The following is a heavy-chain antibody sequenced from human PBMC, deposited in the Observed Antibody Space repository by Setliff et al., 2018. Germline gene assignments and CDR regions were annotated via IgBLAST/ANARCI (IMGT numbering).Heavy chain of an antibody. CDR3: VRDDVRGYYMDV. CDR1: GITVSNNF. D-gene: IGHD3-10*02. V-gene: IGHV3-66*01. J-gene: IGHJ6*03. Sequence: PGGSLRLSCVVSGITVSNNFWSWVRQAPGKGLEWVSVIYNDGDTYHADSVKGRFTISRDNAKNSLYLQMNGLRAEDTAVYYCVRDDVRGYYMDVWGKGTTVTVSS. CDR2: IYNDGDT.